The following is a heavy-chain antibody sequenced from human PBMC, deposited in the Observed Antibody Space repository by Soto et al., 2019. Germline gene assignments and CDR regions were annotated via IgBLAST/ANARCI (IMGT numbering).Heavy chain of an antibody. V-gene: IGHV3-30*18. CDR2: ISYDGSNK. CDR1: GFTFSSYG. J-gene: IGHJ4*02. Sequence: GGSLRLSCAASGFTFSSYGMHWVRQAPGKGLEWVAVISYDGSNKYYADSVKGRFTISRDNSKNTLYLQMNSLRAEDTAVYYCAKLGYSRSHGNDYWGQGSLVTVSS. CDR3: AKLGYSRSHGNDY. D-gene: IGHD6-13*01.